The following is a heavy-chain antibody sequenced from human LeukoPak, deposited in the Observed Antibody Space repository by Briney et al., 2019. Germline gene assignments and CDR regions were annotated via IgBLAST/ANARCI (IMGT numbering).Heavy chain of an antibody. V-gene: IGHV4-34*01. J-gene: IGHJ6*03. CDR1: GGSFSGYY. Sequence: SETLSLTRAVYGGSFSGYYWSWIRQPPGKGLEWIGEINHSGSANYNPSLKSRVTISVDTSKNQFSLKLSSVTAADTAVYYCARGSVPSYYYMDVWGKGTTVTVSS. CDR2: INHSGSA. CDR3: ARGSVPSYYYMDV.